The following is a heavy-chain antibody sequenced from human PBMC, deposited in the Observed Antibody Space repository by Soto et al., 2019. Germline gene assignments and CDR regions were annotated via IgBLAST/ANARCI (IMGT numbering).Heavy chain of an antibody. CDR2: IYYSGST. J-gene: IGHJ4*02. CDR1: GGSVSSYY. V-gene: IGHV4-59*02. Sequence: SETLSLTCTVSGGSVSSYYWSWIRQPPGKGLEWIGYIYYSGSTNYNPSLKSRVTISVDTSKNQFSLKLSSVTAADTAVYYCARGIAVAFIDYWGQGTLVTVS. D-gene: IGHD6-19*01. CDR3: ARGIAVAFIDY.